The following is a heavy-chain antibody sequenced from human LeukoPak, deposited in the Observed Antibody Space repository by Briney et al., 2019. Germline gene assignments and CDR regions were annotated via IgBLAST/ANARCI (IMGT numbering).Heavy chain of an antibody. V-gene: IGHV4-4*07. CDR3: ARSSHESSGYAPFDY. CDR1: GGSISSYY. CDR2: IYTSGST. Sequence: PSETLSLTCTVSGGSISSYYWSWIRQPAGKGLEWIGRIYTSGSTNYNPSLKSRVTISIDTSKNQFSLKLSSVTAADTAVYYCARSSHESSGYAPFDYWGQGTLVTVSS. D-gene: IGHD3-22*01. J-gene: IGHJ4*02.